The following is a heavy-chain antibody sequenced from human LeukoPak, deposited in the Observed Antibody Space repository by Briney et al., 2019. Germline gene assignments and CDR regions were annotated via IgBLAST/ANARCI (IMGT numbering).Heavy chain of an antibody. CDR1: RYSFTNYW. V-gene: IGHV5-51*01. J-gene: IGHJ4*02. Sequence: PWESLKISCKGSRYSFTNYWIAWVRQMPGKGLEWMGIIHPADADTRYNPSFQGQVTISADKSISTAFLQWSSLKASDTAMYYCASPVDTSMAFDYWGQGTPVTVSS. D-gene: IGHD5-18*01. CDR2: IHPADADT. CDR3: ASPVDTSMAFDY.